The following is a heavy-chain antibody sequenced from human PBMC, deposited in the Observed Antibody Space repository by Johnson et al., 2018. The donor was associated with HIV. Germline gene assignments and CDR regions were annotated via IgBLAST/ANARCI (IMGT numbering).Heavy chain of an antibody. CDR1: GFTFDDYG. D-gene: IGHD6-13*01. J-gene: IGHJ3*02. Sequence: VQLVESGGGVVRPGGSLRLSCAASGFTFDDYGMSWVRQAPGKGLEWVSGINWNGGRTGYADSVKGRFTISRDNAKNSQYLQMNSLRAEDTAFYYCARDRDSSSWYLAFDIWGQWTMVTVSS. V-gene: IGHV3-20*04. CDR2: INWNGGRT. CDR3: ARDRDSSSWYLAFDI.